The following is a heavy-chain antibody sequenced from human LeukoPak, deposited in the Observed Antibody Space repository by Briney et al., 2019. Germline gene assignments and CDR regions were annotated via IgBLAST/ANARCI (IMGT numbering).Heavy chain of an antibody. CDR1: GGTFSSYA. J-gene: IGHJ5*02. D-gene: IGHD1-7*01. CDR3: ARGPSNWNYVYWFDL. CDR2: ISAYNGNT. Sequence: ASVKVSCKASGGTFSSYAISWVRQAPGQGLEWMGWISAYNGNTNYAQKLQGRVTMTTDTSTSTAYMELSSLRSEDTAVYYCARGPSNWNYVYWFDLWGQGTLVTVSS. V-gene: IGHV1-18*01.